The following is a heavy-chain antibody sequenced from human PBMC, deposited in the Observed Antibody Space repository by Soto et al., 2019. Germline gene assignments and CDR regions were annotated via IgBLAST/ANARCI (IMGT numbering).Heavy chain of an antibody. Sequence: GGSLRLSCEASGFTFNTYSMHWVRQPPGKGLEWLAAIWYDGTQKYYADSVKGRFIISRDNSKKTLYLEMNSLRAEDTAAYYCARAGGTTVTGLWHFDSWGQGTLVTVSS. CDR2: IWYDGTQK. V-gene: IGHV3-33*01. D-gene: IGHD4-17*01. J-gene: IGHJ4*02. CDR1: GFTFNTYS. CDR3: ARAGGTTVTGLWHFDS.